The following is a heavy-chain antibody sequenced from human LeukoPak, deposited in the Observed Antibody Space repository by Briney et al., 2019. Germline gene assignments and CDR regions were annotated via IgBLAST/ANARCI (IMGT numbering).Heavy chain of an antibody. CDR1: GVTFSSYS. V-gene: IGHV3-21*01. D-gene: IGHD6-19*01. J-gene: IGHJ4*02. Sequence: GGSLRLSCAASGVTFSSYSMNWVRQAPGKGLEWVSSISSSSSYIYYADSVKGRFTISRDNAKNSLYLQMNSLRAEDTAVYYCARVAGYSSGWLKYWGQGTLVTVSS. CDR3: ARVAGYSSGWLKY. CDR2: ISSSSSYI.